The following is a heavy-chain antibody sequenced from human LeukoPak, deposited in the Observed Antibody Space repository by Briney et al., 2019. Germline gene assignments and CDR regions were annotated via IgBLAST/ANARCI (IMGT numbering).Heavy chain of an antibody. Sequence: SGGSLRLSCAASGFTFSSYAMSWVRQTPEKGLEWVSSFTGGGGDTYYADSVKGRFTISRDNSKNTLYLQMNSLRAEDTAVYYCAKGRRHDSDGYYNWFDPWGQGTLVTVSS. D-gene: IGHD3-22*01. CDR3: AKGRRHDSDGYYNWFDP. CDR1: GFTFSSYA. V-gene: IGHV3-23*01. J-gene: IGHJ5*02. CDR2: FTGGGGDT.